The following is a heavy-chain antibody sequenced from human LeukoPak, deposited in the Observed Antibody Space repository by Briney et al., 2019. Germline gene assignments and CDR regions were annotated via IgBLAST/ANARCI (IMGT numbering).Heavy chain of an antibody. V-gene: IGHV3-48*03. CDR3: ARGTRGYSGYDPRYFDY. Sequence: GGSLRLSCVVSGFTFSSYETNWVRQAPGKGLEWVSYIDSSGSAIYYADSVKGRFTISRDNVKNSLFLQVNSLSAEDTAMYYCARGTRGYSGYDPRYFDYWGQGTLVTVSS. CDR2: IDSSGSAI. J-gene: IGHJ4*02. D-gene: IGHD5-12*01. CDR1: GFTFSSYE.